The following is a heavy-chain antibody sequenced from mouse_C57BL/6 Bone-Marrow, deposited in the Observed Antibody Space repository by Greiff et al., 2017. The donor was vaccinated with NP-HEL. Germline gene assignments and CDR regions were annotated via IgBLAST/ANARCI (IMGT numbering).Heavy chain of an antibody. CDR1: GYTFTSYT. V-gene: IGHV1-4*01. CDR2: INPSSGYT. Sequence: QVQLQQSGAELARPGASVKMSCKASGYTFTSYTMHWVKQRPGQGLEWIGYINPSSGYTKYNQKFKDKATLTADKSSSTAYMQLSSLTSEDSAVYYCARVPDGLPLDYWGQGTTLTVSS. D-gene: IGHD2-4*01. CDR3: ARVPDGLPLDY. J-gene: IGHJ2*01.